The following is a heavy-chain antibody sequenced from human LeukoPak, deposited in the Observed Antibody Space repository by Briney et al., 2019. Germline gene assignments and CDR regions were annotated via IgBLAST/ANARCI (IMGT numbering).Heavy chain of an antibody. V-gene: IGHV3-7*01. Sequence: GGPLKLSFAPPGFTVSTNYITWFGKAPGKGLDGLANIKEDGSEKYYVDSVKGRFIISRDNAKNSLYLQMNSLRADDTAVYYCARVRVATTGRYDALNLWGQGTMVTVSS. J-gene: IGHJ3*01. CDR1: GFTVSTNY. CDR2: IKEDGSEK. D-gene: IGHD5-12*01. CDR3: ARVRVATTGRYDALNL.